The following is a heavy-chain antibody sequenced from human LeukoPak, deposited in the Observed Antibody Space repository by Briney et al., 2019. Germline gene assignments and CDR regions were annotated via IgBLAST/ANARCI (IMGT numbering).Heavy chain of an antibody. Sequence: GGSLRLSCAASGFTFSTYDMHWVRQGTGKGLEWVSAIGTGDDTYYPGSVKGRFTISRDDAKNSFYLQMNSLRAGDTAVYYCVREVRYSGRAFDIWGQGTMVTVSS. J-gene: IGHJ3*02. D-gene: IGHD1-26*01. V-gene: IGHV3-13*01. CDR1: GFTFSTYD. CDR3: VREVRYSGRAFDI. CDR2: IGTGDDT.